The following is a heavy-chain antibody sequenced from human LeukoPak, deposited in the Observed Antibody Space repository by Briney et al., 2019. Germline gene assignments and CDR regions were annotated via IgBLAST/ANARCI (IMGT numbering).Heavy chain of an antibody. CDR2: IRYDGSNK. CDR1: GFTFSSFG. CDR3: AKDPGAHYYGSGSYRRGSYFDY. J-gene: IGHJ4*02. Sequence: GGSLRLSCAASGFTFSSFGMHWVRQAPGKGLEWVTFIRYDGSNKYYADSVKGRFTISRDNSKNTLYLQMNSLRAEDTAVYYCAKDPGAHYYGSGSYRRGSYFDYWGQGTLVTVSS. D-gene: IGHD3-10*01. V-gene: IGHV3-30*02.